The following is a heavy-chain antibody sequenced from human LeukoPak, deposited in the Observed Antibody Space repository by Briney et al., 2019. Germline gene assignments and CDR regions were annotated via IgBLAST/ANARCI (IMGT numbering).Heavy chain of an antibody. V-gene: IGHV4-34*01. D-gene: IGHD2-2*01. CDR2: INHSGST. CDR1: GGSFSDYY. J-gene: IGHJ4*02. Sequence: SETLSLTCAVYGGSFSDYYWSWIRQPPGKGLEWIGEINHSGSTNYNPSLKSRVTISVDTSKNRFSLKLSSVTAADTAVYYCARGHCSSTSCYLGGRSYFDYWGQGTLVTVSS. CDR3: ARGHCSSTSCYLGGRSYFDY.